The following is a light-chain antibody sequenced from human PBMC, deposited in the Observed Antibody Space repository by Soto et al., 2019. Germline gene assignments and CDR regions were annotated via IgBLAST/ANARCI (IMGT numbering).Light chain of an antibody. J-gene: IGKJ1*01. CDR2: GAS. CDR3: HQYGSSPAT. CDR1: QSVSSSC. V-gene: IGKV3-20*01. Sequence: PREHANLSCRASQSVSSSCLAWYQQKPGQAPRLLIYGASSRAAGIPDRFSGSGSGTDFTVTIIRLEPEKCAVYYFHQYGSSPATFGQVTMVAI.